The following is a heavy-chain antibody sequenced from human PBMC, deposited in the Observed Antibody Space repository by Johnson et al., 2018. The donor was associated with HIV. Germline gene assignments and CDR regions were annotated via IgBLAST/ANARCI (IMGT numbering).Heavy chain of an antibody. V-gene: IGHV3-30*04. J-gene: IGHJ3*02. D-gene: IGHD3/OR15-3a*01. Sequence: QVQLVESGGGVVQPGRSLRLSCAASGFTFSSYAMHWVRQAPGKGLEWVAVISNDGSNIYYADSVKGRFTISRDNSKNTLYLQMNSLRAEDTAVYYCAKGPLEDYDAFDIWGQGTMVTVSS. CDR1: GFTFSSYA. CDR3: AKGPLEDYDAFDI. CDR2: ISNDGSNI.